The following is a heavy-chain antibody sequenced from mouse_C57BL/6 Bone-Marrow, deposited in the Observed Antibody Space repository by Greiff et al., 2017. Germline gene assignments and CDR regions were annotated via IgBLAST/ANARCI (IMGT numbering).Heavy chain of an antibody. CDR3: ASRDGYSYWLAY. Sequence: QVQLQQPGAELVMPGASVKLSCKASGYTFTSYWMHWVKQRPGQGLEWIGEIDPSDSYTNYNQKFKGKSTLTVDKSSSAAYMQLSSLTSEDSAEYYCASRDGYSYWLAYWGQGTLVTVSA. J-gene: IGHJ3*01. CDR2: IDPSDSYT. D-gene: IGHD2-3*01. V-gene: IGHV1-69*01. CDR1: GYTFTSYW.